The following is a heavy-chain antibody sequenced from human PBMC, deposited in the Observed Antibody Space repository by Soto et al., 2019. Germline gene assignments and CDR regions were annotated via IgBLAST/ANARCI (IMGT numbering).Heavy chain of an antibody. CDR2: VHDSWGS. J-gene: IGHJ4*02. D-gene: IGHD6-6*01. CDR1: GGSISSYY. V-gene: IGHV4-59*08. Sequence: PSETLSLTCTVSGGSISSYYWSWIRQPPGKGLEWIGYVHDSWGSHYNPSLKSRVAISLDTSKSQFSLKLTSVTATDTAVFYCAIHSSSSSQKNFDYWGQGTLVTVSS. CDR3: AIHSSSSSQKNFDY.